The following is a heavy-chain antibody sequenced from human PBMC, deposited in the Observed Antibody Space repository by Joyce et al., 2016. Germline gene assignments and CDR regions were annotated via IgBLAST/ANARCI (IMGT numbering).Heavy chain of an antibody. Sequence: QVPLVQSGATVKRPGSSLRVSCKSSGGAFSNFTVNWVRQAPGQRLEWMGGIIPVFGAAKYAEHFQGRVTLTADLSTRTAYMELSSLTSADTAVYYCARGGTSSDHYFFYTLDVWGPGTTVIVSS. CDR1: GGAFSNFT. CDR3: ARGGTSSDHYFFYTLDV. J-gene: IGHJ6*02. V-gene: IGHV1-69*12. CDR2: IIPVFGAA. D-gene: IGHD1-14*01.